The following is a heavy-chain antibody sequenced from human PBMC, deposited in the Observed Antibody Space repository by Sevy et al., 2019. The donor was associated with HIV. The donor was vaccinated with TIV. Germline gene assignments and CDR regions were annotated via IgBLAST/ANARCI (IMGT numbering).Heavy chain of an antibody. CDR3: AGDSSYYYDSSGPGYSDY. CDR2: IYHSGST. V-gene: IGHV4-38-2*02. J-gene: IGHJ4*02. CDR1: GYSISSGYY. Sequence: SETLSLTCAVSGYSISSGYYWGWIRQPPGKGLEWIGSIYHSGSTYYNPSLKSRVTISVDTSKNQFSLKLSSVTAADTAVYYCAGDSSYYYDSSGPGYSDYWGQGTLVTVSS. D-gene: IGHD3-22*01.